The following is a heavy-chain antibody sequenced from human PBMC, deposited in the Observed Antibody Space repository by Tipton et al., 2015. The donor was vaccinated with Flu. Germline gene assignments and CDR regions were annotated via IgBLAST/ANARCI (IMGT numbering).Heavy chain of an antibody. D-gene: IGHD2/OR15-2a*01. CDR3: ATSAQVSMHYYSSYGLDV. CDR1: GDSISSDYY. CDR2: IFYGVIT. V-gene: IGHV4-61*01. Sequence: TLSLTCTISGDSISSDYYWSWIRQPPGKGLEWIGYIFYGVITNYNPSLKSRVTISVDTSKNQFSLKLTSVTAADTAVYYCATSAQVSMHYYSSYGLDVWGQGTTVTVSS. J-gene: IGHJ6*02.